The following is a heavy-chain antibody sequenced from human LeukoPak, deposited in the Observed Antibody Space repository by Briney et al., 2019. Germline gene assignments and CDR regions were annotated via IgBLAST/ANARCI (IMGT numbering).Heavy chain of an antibody. CDR3: ARDTRIVGATTWGDY. V-gene: IGHV4-39*07. J-gene: IGHJ4*02. CDR1: DGSISKTGSSTHY. Sequence: SETLSLTCTVSDGSISKTGSSTHYWGWIRQPPGKGLEWIGSISYSGITNYNPSLKSRVTMSIDTPKEQLSLELSSVTAADTAVYYCARDTRIVGATTWGDYWGRGTLVAVSS. CDR2: ISYSGIT. D-gene: IGHD1-26*01.